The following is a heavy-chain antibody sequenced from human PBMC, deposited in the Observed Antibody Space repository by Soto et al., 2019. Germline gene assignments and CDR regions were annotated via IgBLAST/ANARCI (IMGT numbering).Heavy chain of an antibody. D-gene: IGHD6-6*01. J-gene: IGHJ4*02. Sequence: SETLSLTCAVSGGSISSGGYSWSWIRQPPGKGLEWIGYIYHSGSTYYNPSLKSRVTISVDRSKNQFSLKLSSVTAADTAVYYCASEQLVGYYFDYWGQGTLVTVSS. V-gene: IGHV4-30-2*01. CDR2: IYHSGST. CDR3: ASEQLVGYYFDY. CDR1: GGSISSGGYS.